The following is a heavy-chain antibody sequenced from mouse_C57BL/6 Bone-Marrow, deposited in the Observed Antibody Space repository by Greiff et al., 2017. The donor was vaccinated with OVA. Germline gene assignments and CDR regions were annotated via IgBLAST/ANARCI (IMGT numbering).Heavy chain of an antibody. CDR1: GFSLTSYG. D-gene: IGHD2-4*01. CDR2: IWSGGST. Sequence: QVQLKESGPGLVQPSQSLSITCTVSGFSLTSYGVHWVRQSPGKGLEWLGVIWSGGSTDYNAAFISRLSISKDNSKSQVFFKMNSLQADETAIYYCARTVYYDYDGVFYYAMDYWGQGTSVTVSS. J-gene: IGHJ4*01. V-gene: IGHV2-2*01. CDR3: ARTVYYDYDGVFYYAMDY.